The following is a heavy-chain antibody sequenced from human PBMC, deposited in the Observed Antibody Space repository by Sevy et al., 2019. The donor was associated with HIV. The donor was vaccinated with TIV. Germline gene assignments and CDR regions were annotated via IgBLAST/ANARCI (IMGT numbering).Heavy chain of an antibody. V-gene: IGHV4-39*01. D-gene: IGHD3-10*01. CDR3: ARRGYGSGSYSDY. CDR2: IYYRGST. CDR1: GGSISSSSYY. J-gene: IGHJ4*02. Sequence: SETLSLTCTVSGGSISSSSYYWGWIRQPPGKGLEWIGSIYYRGSTYYNPSLKSRGTISVDTSKNQFSLKLSSVTAADAAVYYCARRGYGSGSYSDYWGQGTLVTVSS.